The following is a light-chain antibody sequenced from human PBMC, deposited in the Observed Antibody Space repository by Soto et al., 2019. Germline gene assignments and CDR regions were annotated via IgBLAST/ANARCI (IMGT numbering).Light chain of an antibody. Sequence: DIQMTQSPSTLSASVGDRVTITCRASQSISSWLARYQQKLGKAPKLLIYKASNLESGVPSRFSGSGSGTEFTLTISSLQPDDFATYYCQQYYSYPYTFGQGTKLEIK. CDR1: QSISSW. CDR3: QQYYSYPYT. CDR2: KAS. V-gene: IGKV1-5*03. J-gene: IGKJ2*01.